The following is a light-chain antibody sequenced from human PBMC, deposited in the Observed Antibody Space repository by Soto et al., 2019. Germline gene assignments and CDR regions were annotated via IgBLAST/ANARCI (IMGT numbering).Light chain of an antibody. CDR2: SNK. Sequence: QSVLTQPPSVSGATGQSVTISCTGSSSNIDAGYDVHWYQQLPGKAPKVLIQSNKDRPSGVPDRFSGTKSGTSASLDITGLQAEDEGDYICQSYDSSLSGVVFGGGTKVTVL. CDR1: SSNIDAGYD. V-gene: IGLV1-40*01. CDR3: QSYDSSLSGVV. J-gene: IGLJ2*01.